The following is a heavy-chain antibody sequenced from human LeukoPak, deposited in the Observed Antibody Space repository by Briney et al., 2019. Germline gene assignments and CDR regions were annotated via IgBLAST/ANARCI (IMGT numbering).Heavy chain of an antibody. D-gene: IGHD3-22*01. CDR2: IYPGDSDT. CDR3: ARLPDYYDSSGYLDY. J-gene: IGHJ4*02. V-gene: IGHV5-51*01. Sequence: GESLKISCKGSGYSFTSYWIGWVRQMPGKGLEWMGIIYPGDSDTRYSPSFQGQVTISADKSISTAYLQRSSLKASDTAMYYCARLPDYYDSSGYLDYWGQGTLVTVSS. CDR1: GYSFTSYW.